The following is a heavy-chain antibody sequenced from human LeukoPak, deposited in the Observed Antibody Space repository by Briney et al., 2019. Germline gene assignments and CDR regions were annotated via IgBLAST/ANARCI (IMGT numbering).Heavy chain of an antibody. CDR3: ARDRGGSYSAIDY. J-gene: IGHJ4*02. V-gene: IGHV3-48*04. D-gene: IGHD1-26*01. Sequence: GGSLRLSCAASGFTFNNAWMNWVRQAPGKGLEWVSFISSSSSTIYYADSVKGRFTISRDNAKNSLYLQMNSLRAEDTAVYYCARDRGGSYSAIDYWGQGTLVTVSS. CDR2: ISSSSSTI. CDR1: GFTFNNAW.